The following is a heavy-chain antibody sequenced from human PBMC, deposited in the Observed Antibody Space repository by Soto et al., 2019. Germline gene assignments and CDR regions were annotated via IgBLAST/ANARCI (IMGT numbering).Heavy chain of an antibody. CDR2: IIPIFGTA. J-gene: IGHJ6*02. V-gene: IGHV1-69*01. D-gene: IGHD3-10*01. CDR3: ARVSDYYGSGSYYRGYYYYGMDV. CDR1: GGTFSSYA. Sequence: QVQLVQSGAEVKKPGSSVKVSCKASGGTFSSYAISWVRQAPGLGLEWMGGIIPIFGTANYAQKFQGRVTITADESTSTAYMELSSLRSEDTAVYYCARVSDYYGSGSYYRGYYYYGMDVWGQGTTVTVSS.